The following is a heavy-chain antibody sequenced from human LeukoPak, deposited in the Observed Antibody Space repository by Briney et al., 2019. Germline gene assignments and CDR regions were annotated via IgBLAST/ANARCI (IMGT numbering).Heavy chain of an antibody. V-gene: IGHV3-74*01. CDR3: ARDRLHYGEYEKTFDY. J-gene: IGHJ4*02. CDR2: INSDGSST. Sequence: GGSLRFSCAASGFTFSSYWMHWVRQAPGKGLVWVSRINSDGSSTSYADSVKGRFTISRDNAKKSLYLQMNSLRAEDSAVYYCARDRLHYGEYEKTFDYWGQGTLVTVSS. CDR1: GFTFSSYW. D-gene: IGHD4-17*01.